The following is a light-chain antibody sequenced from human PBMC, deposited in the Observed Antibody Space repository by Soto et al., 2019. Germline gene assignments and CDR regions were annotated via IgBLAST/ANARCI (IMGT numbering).Light chain of an antibody. CDR2: KAS. V-gene: IGKV1-5*03. CDR1: QSINWY. Sequence: DIQMTQSPSSLSASVGDRVTITFRASQSINWYLNWYQHKPGKAPNLLIYKASRLESGVPSRFSGSGSETEFTLTISGLQPGDSATYYCQQYNSYSPTFGQGTKVDIK. CDR3: QQYNSYSPT. J-gene: IGKJ1*01.